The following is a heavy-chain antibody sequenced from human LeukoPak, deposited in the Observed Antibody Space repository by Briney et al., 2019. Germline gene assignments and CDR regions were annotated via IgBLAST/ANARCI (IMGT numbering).Heavy chain of an antibody. Sequence: SSETLSLTCAVYGGSFSGYYWSWIRQPPGKGLEWIGEINHSGSTNYNPSLKSRVTISVDTSKNQFSLKLSSVTAADAAVYYCYFVVPAAMYYYGMDVWGQGTTVTVSS. D-gene: IGHD2-2*01. V-gene: IGHV4-34*01. J-gene: IGHJ6*02. CDR1: GGSFSGYY. CDR2: INHSGST. CDR3: YFVVPAAMYYYGMDV.